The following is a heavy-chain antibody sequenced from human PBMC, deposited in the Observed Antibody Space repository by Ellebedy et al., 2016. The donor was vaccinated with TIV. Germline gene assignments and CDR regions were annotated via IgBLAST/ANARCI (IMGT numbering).Heavy chain of an antibody. CDR3: ARGGSIAVAGPILY. J-gene: IGHJ4*02. V-gene: IGHV4-59*01. CDR1: GGSISSYY. Sequence: SETLSLTCTVSGGSISSYYWSWIRQPPGKGLEWIGYIYYSGSTNYNPSLKSRVTISVDTSKNQFSLKLSSVTAADTAVYYCARGGSIAVAGPILYWGQGTLVTVSS. CDR2: IYYSGST. D-gene: IGHD6-19*01.